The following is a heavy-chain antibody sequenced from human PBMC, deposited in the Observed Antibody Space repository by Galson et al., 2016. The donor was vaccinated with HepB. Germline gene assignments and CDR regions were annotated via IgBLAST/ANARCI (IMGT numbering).Heavy chain of an antibody. CDR2: IRSKGNSYAT. V-gene: IGHV3-73*01. D-gene: IGHD2-2*01. Sequence: SLRLSCAASGFTFSDSAVHWVRQASGKGLEWVGRIRSKGNSYATAYAASVNGRFTISRDDSKNTAYLQMNSLKTEDTAVYYCARDVFSITAGGGHWGQGTLVTVSS. CDR1: GFTFSDSA. CDR3: ARDVFSITAGGGH. J-gene: IGHJ1*01.